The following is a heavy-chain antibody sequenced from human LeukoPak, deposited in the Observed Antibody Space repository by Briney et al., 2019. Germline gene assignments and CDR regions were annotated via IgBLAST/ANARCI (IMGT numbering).Heavy chain of an antibody. D-gene: IGHD3-16*02. CDR2: IIPIFGTA. CDR1: GGTFSSYA. J-gene: IGHJ3*02. Sequence: SVKVSCKASGGTFSSYAISWVRQAPGQGLEWMGGIIPIFGTANYAQKFQGRVTITTDESTSTAYMELSDLSSEDSAVYYCARRTLSIRTFDIWGQGTMVTVSS. CDR3: ARRTLSIRTFDI. V-gene: IGHV1-69*05.